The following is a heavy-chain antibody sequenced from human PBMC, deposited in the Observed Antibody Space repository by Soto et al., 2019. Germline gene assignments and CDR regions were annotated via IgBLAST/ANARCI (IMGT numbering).Heavy chain of an antibody. CDR1: GYTFTSYG. CDR2: ISAYNGNT. V-gene: IGHV1-18*01. D-gene: IGHD3-3*01. CDR3: ARGMEPDLYYDFWSGNDY. J-gene: IGHJ4*02. Sequence: ASVKVSCKASGYTFTSYGISWVRQAPGQGLEWMGWISAYNGNTNYAQKLQGRVTMTTDTSTSTAYMELRSLRSDDTAVYYCARGMEPDLYYDFWSGNDYWGQGTLVTVSS.